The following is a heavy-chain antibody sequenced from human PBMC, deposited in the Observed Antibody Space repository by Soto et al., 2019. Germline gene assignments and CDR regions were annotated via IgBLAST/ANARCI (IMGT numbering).Heavy chain of an antibody. D-gene: IGHD6-6*01. Sequence: SETLSLTCAVSGYSISSGYYWGWIRQPPGKGLEWIGSIYHSGSTYYNPSLKSRVTISVDTYKKQFSLKLSSVTAEDTAVYYCARGRLAARLVDYWGQGILVTVCS. CDR1: GYSISSGYY. J-gene: IGHJ4*02. CDR3: ARGRLAARLVDY. CDR2: IYHSGST. V-gene: IGHV4-38-2*01.